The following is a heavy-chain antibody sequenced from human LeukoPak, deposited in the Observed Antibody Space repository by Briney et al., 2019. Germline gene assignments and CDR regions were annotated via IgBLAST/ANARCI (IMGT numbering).Heavy chain of an antibody. J-gene: IGHJ4*02. CDR3: ARLPRDYYDISTGYPRELHS. V-gene: IGHV4-30-4*08. CDR2: IYYSGST. Sequence: PSQTLSLTCTVSGGSISSGDYYWSWIRQPPGKGLEWIGYIYYSGSTYYNPSLKSRVTISVDTSKNQFSLKLSSVTAADTAVYYCARLPRDYYDISTGYPRELHSWGQGTLVTVSS. CDR1: GGSISSGDYY. D-gene: IGHD3-9*01.